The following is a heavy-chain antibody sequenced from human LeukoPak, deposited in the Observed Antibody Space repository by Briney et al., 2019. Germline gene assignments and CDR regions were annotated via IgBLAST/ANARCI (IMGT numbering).Heavy chain of an antibody. CDR3: ASGSGWYCSY. CDR1: GFTFSSYG. CDR2: IWYDGSNN. D-gene: IGHD6-19*01. V-gene: IGHV3-33*01. Sequence: PGRSLRLSCAASGFTFSSYGMHWVRQAPGKGLEWVAVIWYDGSNNYYADSVKGRFTISRDNSKNTLYLQMNSLRAEDTAVYYCASGSGWYCSYWGQGTLVTVSS. J-gene: IGHJ4*02.